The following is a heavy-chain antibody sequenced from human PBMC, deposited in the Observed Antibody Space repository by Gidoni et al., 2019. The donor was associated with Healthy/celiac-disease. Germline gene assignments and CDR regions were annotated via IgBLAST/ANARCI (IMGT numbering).Heavy chain of an antibody. CDR1: GGSISSGSYY. D-gene: IGHD4-17*01. J-gene: IGHJ4*02. Sequence: QVQLQESGPGLVKPSQTLSLTCTVSGGSISSGSYYWSWIRQPAGKGLEWIGRIYTSGSTNYNPSLKSRVTISVDTSKNQFSLKLSSVTAADTAVYYCARAGDYGFFDYWGQGTLVTVSS. CDR3: ARAGDYGFFDY. V-gene: IGHV4-61*02. CDR2: IYTSGST.